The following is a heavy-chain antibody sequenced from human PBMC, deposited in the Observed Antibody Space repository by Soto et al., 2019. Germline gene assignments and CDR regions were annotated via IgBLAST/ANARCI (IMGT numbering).Heavy chain of an antibody. CDR2: IYYSGST. D-gene: IGHD3-3*01. J-gene: IGHJ4*02. V-gene: IGHV4-59*01. CDR3: ARGGSWSGYLFDY. CDR1: GGSISSYY. Sequence: SETLSLTCTVSGGSISSYYWSWIRQPPGKGLEWIGYIYYSGSTNYNPSLKSRVTISVDTSKNQFSLKLSSVTAADTAVYYCARGGSWSGYLFDYWGQGTLVTVSS.